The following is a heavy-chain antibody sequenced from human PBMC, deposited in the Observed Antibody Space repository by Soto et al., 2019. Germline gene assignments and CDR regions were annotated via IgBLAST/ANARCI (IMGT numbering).Heavy chain of an antibody. V-gene: IGHV3-11*06. CDR3: ARDLGDDFWSGHTYYYGMDV. J-gene: IGHJ6*02. CDR2: ISSSSSYT. Sequence: PGGSLRLSCAASGFTFSDYYMSWIRQAPGKGLEWVSYISSSSSYTNYADSVKGRFTISRDNAKNSLYLQMNSLRAEDTAVYYCARDLGDDFWSGHTYYYGMDVWGQGTTVTVSS. D-gene: IGHD3-3*01. CDR1: GFTFSDYY.